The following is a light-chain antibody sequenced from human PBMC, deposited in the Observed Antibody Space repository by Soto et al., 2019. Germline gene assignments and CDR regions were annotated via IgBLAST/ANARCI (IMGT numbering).Light chain of an antibody. J-gene: IGKJ4*01. V-gene: IGKV1-5*03. CDR3: QQYKSYHVT. CDR2: KAS. CDR1: QSISTS. Sequence: DIQMTQSPSTLSASAGDRVTITCRASQSISTSLAWYQQKPGKAPNVLIYKASSLQTGVPSRFSGSGSGTEFTLTISSLQPDDFATYYCQQYKSYHVTFGGGTKVEIK.